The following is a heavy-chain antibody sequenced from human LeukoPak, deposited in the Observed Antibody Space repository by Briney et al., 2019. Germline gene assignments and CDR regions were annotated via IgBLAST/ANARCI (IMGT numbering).Heavy chain of an antibody. Sequence: GGSVRLSCAASGFTFGSFWMSWVRQAPGRGLQWVASMKGDGSLIYYVDSVEGRFTISRDNARNSLYLQMNSLRAEDTAVYYCARLLGGATTYDYWGQGALVTVSS. D-gene: IGHD1/OR15-1a*01. CDR1: GFTFGSFW. CDR3: ARLLGGATTYDY. J-gene: IGHJ4*02. V-gene: IGHV3-7*01. CDR2: MKGDGSLI.